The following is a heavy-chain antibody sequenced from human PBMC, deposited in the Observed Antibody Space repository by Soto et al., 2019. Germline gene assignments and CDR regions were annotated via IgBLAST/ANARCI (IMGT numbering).Heavy chain of an antibody. CDR1: GYTFTSYG. D-gene: IGHD1-26*01. V-gene: IGHV1-18*01. CDR2: ISAYNGNT. Sequence: ASVKVSCKASGYTFTSYGISWVRQAPGQGLEWMGWISAYNGNTNYAQKLQGRVTMTTDTSTSTAYMELRSLRSDDTAVYYCARDQKYSGSHYSMNDYWGQGTLVTVSS. J-gene: IGHJ4*02. CDR3: ARDQKYSGSHYSMNDY.